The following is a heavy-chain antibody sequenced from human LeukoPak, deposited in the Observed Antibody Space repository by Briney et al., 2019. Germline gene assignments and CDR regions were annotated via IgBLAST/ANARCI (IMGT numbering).Heavy chain of an antibody. V-gene: IGHV4-39*01. CDR1: GGSISSSSYY. CDR3: ATSHFWSGYYGV. Sequence: SETLSLTCTVSGGSISSSSYYWGWIRQPPGKGLEWIGSIYYSGSTYYNPSLKSRVTISVDTSKNQFSLKLSSVTAADTAVYYCATSHFWSGYYGVWGQGTLVTVS. D-gene: IGHD3-3*02. CDR2: IYYSGST. J-gene: IGHJ4*02.